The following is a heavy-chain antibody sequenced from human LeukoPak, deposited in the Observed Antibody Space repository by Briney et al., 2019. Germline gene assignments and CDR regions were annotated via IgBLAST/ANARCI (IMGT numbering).Heavy chain of an antibody. V-gene: IGHV3-23*01. Sequence: GGSLRLSCAASGFTFSSYAMSWVRQAPGKGLEWVSAISGSGGSTYYADSVKGRFTISRDNSKNTLYLQMNSLRAEDTAVYYCAPRGDTAMVTNYFEYWGQGTLVTVSS. CDR3: APRGDTAMVTNYFEY. J-gene: IGHJ4*02. CDR1: GFTFSSYA. CDR2: ISGSGGST. D-gene: IGHD5-18*01.